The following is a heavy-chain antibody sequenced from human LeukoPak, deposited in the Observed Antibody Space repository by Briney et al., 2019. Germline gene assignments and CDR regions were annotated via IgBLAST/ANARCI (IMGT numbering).Heavy chain of an antibody. CDR2: VYSGGST. J-gene: IGHJ6*04. D-gene: IGHD2-21*02. CDR1: GFTVSSTY. V-gene: IGHV3-53*01. CDR3: ARHPDCGGDGVCYYGMDV. Sequence: GGSLRLSCAASGFTVSSTYMSWVRQAPGKGLEWVSVVYSGGSTYYADSVKGRFTISRDNSKNTLYLQMYSLRAEDTAVYYCARHPDCGGDGVCYYGMDVWGKGTTVTVSS.